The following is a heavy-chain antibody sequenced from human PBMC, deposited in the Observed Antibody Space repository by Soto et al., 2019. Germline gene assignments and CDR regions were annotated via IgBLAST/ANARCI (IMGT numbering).Heavy chain of an antibody. V-gene: IGHV4-30-4*01. Sequence: SEPLALTCTVSGGSISSGDYCWSWIRQPPGKGLEWIGYIYYSGSTYYNPSLKSRVTISVDTSKNQFSLKLSSVTAADTAVYYCASSSWYDDHFDYWGQGTLVTVSS. J-gene: IGHJ4*02. CDR2: IYYSGST. CDR1: GGSISSGDYC. D-gene: IGHD6-13*01. CDR3: ASSSWYDDHFDY.